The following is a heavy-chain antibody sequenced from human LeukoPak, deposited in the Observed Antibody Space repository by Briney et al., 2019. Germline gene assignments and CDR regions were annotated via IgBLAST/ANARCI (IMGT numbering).Heavy chain of an antibody. Sequence: SETLSLTCTVSGGSISSYYWSWIRQPPGKGLEWIGYIHYSGTTNYNPSLKSRVTISVDTSKNQFSLKLRSVTAADTAVYYCARGGPWEPTDAFDIWGQGTMVTVSS. CDR1: GGSISSYY. J-gene: IGHJ3*02. CDR2: IHYSGTT. V-gene: IGHV4-59*01. D-gene: IGHD1-14*01. CDR3: ARGGPWEPTDAFDI.